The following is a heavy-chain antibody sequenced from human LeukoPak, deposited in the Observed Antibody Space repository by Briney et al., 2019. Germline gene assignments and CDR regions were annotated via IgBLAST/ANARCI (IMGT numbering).Heavy chain of an antibody. CDR2: INHSGST. J-gene: IGHJ4*02. V-gene: IGHV4-34*01. CDR1: GGSFSGYY. Sequence: SETLSLTCAVYGGSFSGYYWSWIRQPPGKGLEWIGEINHSGSTNYNPSLMSRVTISVDTSKNQFSLKLSSVTAADTAVYYCARDWIAAAGTGFDYWGQGTLVTVSS. D-gene: IGHD6-13*01. CDR3: ARDWIAAAGTGFDY.